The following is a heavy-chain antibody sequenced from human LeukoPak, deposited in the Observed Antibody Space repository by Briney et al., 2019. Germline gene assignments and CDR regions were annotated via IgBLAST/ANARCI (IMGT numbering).Heavy chain of an antibody. V-gene: IGHV3-9*01. J-gene: IGHJ5*02. CDR2: ISWNSGNI. D-gene: IGHD5-12*01. Sequence: PGRSLRLSCAASGFTFDDNAMHWVRQAPGKGLEWVSGISWNSGNIGYADSVKGRFTISRDNAKNSLYLQMNSLRAEDTAVYYCAPQQTYSPYNWFDPWGQGTLVTVSS. CDR3: APQQTYSPYNWFDP. CDR1: GFTFDDNA.